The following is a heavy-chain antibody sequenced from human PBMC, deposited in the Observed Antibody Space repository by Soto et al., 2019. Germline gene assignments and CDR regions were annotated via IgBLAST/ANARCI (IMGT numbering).Heavy chain of an antibody. CDR3: AKATGGGAATLSRDY. V-gene: IGHV3-23*01. J-gene: IGHJ4*02. Sequence: EVQLLESGGGLVQPGGSLRLSCAAAGFTFSIYAMSWVRQAPGKGLEWVSAISGSGGSTYYADSVKGRFTISTDNAKNTLDLQMNSLRADDTAVYYCAKATGGGAATLSRDYWGQGTLVTVSS. CDR1: GFTFSIYA. D-gene: IGHD6-13*01. CDR2: ISGSGGST.